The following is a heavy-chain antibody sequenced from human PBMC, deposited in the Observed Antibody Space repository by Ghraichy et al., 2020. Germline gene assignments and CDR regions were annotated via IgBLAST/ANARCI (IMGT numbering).Heavy chain of an antibody. CDR2: ISAYNGNT. Sequence: ASVKVSCKASGYTFTSYGISWVRQAPGQGLEWMGWISAYNGNTNYAQKLQGRVTMTTDTSTSTAYMELRSLRSDDTAVYYCARDRGSRYSSGWYSQGHDAFDIWGQGTMVTVSS. CDR3: ARDRGSRYSSGWYSQGHDAFDI. V-gene: IGHV1-18*04. CDR1: GYTFTSYG. J-gene: IGHJ3*02. D-gene: IGHD6-19*01.